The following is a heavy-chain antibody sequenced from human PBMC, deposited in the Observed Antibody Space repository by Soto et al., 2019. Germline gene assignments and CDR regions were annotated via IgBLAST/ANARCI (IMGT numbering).Heavy chain of an antibody. Sequence: ASVKVSCKASGYTFTSYYMHWVRQAPGQGLEWMGIINPSGGSTSYAQKFQGRVTMTRDTSTSTVYMELSSLRSEDTAVYYCGRASSGCSSTSCYYHYYYGMDVWGQGTTVTAP. CDR1: GYTFTSYY. V-gene: IGHV1-46*03. D-gene: IGHD2-2*01. J-gene: IGHJ6*02. CDR3: GRASSGCSSTSCYYHYYYGMDV. CDR2: INPSGGST.